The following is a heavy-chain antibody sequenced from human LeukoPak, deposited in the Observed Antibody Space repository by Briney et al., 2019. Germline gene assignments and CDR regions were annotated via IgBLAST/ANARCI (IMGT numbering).Heavy chain of an antibody. CDR1: GFIFNSYG. CDR2: IRYDGSNK. J-gene: IGHJ4*02. D-gene: IGHD6-13*01. Sequence: GSLRLSCAASGFIFNSYGMHWVRQAPGKGLEWVAFIRYDGSNKYYADSVKGRFTISRDNSKNTLYLQMNSLRGDDTAVYYCATWAGTATGFSGPFDYWSQGTPVTVSS. V-gene: IGHV3-30*02. CDR3: ATWAGTATGFSGPFDY.